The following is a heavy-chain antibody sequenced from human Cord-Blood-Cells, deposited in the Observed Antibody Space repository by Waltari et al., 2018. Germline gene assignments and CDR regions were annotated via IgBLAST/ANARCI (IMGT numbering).Heavy chain of an antibody. CDR1: GYSISSGYY. CDR3: ARGDRNWFDP. D-gene: IGHD2-21*02. J-gene: IGHJ5*02. CDR2: IYHSGST. V-gene: IGHV4-38-2*02. Sequence: QVQLQESGPGLVKPSEPLSLTCTVSGYSISSGYYWGWIRQPPGKGLEWIGSIYHSGSTYYNPSLKSRVTISVDTSKNQFSLKLSSVTTADTAVYYCARGDRNWFDPWGQGTLVTVSS.